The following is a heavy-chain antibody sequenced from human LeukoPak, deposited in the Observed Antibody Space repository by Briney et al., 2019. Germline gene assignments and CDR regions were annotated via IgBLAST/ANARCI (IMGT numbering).Heavy chain of an antibody. V-gene: IGHV4-34*01. J-gene: IGHJ4*02. Sequence: SETLSLTCAVYGGSFSGYYWSWIRQPPGKGLEWIGEINHSGSTNYNPSLKSRVTISVDTSKSQFSLKLSSVTAADTAVYYCARGSFVVVPAAIDYWGQGTLVTVSS. CDR1: GGSFSGYY. D-gene: IGHD2-2*01. CDR2: INHSGST. CDR3: ARGSFVVVPAAIDY.